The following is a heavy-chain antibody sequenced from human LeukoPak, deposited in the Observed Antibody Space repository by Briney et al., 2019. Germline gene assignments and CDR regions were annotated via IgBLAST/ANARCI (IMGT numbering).Heavy chain of an antibody. Sequence: PGGSLRLSCAASGFPFSAYFMDWLRQAPGKGLEWVGQSKNKENSYSTDYAASVRGRFTISRDASKNLLHLQMNSLKTEDTAVYSSAREYYYGMDVWGQGTTVTVSS. CDR3: AREYYYGMDV. CDR1: GFPFSAYF. V-gene: IGHV3-72*01. J-gene: IGHJ6*02. CDR2: SKNKENSYST.